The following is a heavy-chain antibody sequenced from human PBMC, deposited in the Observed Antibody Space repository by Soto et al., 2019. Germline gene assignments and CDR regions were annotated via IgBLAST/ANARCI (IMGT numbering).Heavy chain of an antibody. CDR3: AKHPGGGYDFYFDY. D-gene: IGHD5-12*01. V-gene: IGHV3-23*01. CDR1: GGTFDDYA. J-gene: IGHJ4*02. Sequence: WGSLRLSCAASGGTFDDYAMHWVRQAPGKGLEWVSGISKSSGNTDYADSVKGRFTISRDNSKNTLYLQMNSLRAEDTAVYYCAKHPGGGYDFYFDYWGQGTLVTVSS. CDR2: ISKSSGNT.